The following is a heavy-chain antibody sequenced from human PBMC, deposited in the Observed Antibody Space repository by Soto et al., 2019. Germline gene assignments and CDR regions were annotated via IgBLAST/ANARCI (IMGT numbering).Heavy chain of an antibody. V-gene: IGHV5-10-1*01. CDR2: IDPSDSQT. Sequence: GESLKISCKGSGYSFAGYWITWVRQKPGKGLEWMGRIDPSDSQTYYSPSFRGHVTISVTKSITTVFLQWSSLRASDTAMYYCARQIYDSDTGPNFQYYFDSWGPGTPVTVSS. J-gene: IGHJ4*02. CDR1: GYSFAGYW. CDR3: ARQIYDSDTGPNFQYYFDS. D-gene: IGHD3-22*01.